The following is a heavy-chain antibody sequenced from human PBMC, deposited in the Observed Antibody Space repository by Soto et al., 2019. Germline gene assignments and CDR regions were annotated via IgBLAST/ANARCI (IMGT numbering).Heavy chain of an antibody. D-gene: IGHD3-10*01. CDR1: GGSISSGDYY. J-gene: IGHJ5*02. V-gene: IGHV4-30-4*01. Sequence: QVQLQESGPGLVKPSQTLSLTCTVSGGSISSGDYYWSWIRQPPGKGLEWIGYIYYSGSTYYNPSLKSRVTITVATAKHQFSPELSSVTAADTAVYYCARDRGAHRAWFDPWGQGTLVTVSS. CDR3: ARDRGAHRAWFDP. CDR2: IYYSGST.